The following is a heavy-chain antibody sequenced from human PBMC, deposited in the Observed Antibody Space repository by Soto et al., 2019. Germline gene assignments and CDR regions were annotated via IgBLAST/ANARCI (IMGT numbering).Heavy chain of an antibody. CDR1: GFTFTSSA. CDR2: IVVGSGHT. J-gene: IGHJ4*02. V-gene: IGHV1-58*02. Sequence: SVKVSCKASGFTFTSSAMQWVRQARGQRLEWIGWIVVGSGHTNYAQKFQEGVTITRDMSTSTAYMELSSLRSEDTAVYYCAADSRYCSGGNCEDYWGQGTLVTVSS. CDR3: AADSRYCSGGNCEDY. D-gene: IGHD2-15*01.